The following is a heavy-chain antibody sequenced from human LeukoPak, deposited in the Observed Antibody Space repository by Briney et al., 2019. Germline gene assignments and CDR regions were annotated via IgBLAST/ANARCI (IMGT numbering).Heavy chain of an antibody. V-gene: IGHV4-61*10. Sequence: SGTLALTCTVSGGSISSGSHYWSWIRQPAGKGLEWIGEINHSGSTNYNPSLKSRVTISVDTSKNQFSLKLSSVTAADTAVYYCARGGAAMDYWGQGTLVAVSS. J-gene: IGHJ4*02. CDR1: GGSISSGSHY. CDR3: ARGGAAMDY. D-gene: IGHD2-2*01. CDR2: INHSGST.